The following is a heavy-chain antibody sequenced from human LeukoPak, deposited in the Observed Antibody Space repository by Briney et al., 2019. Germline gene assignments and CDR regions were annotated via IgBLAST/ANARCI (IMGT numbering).Heavy chain of an antibody. CDR3: ARSVRTIVGATYAFDI. V-gene: IGHV5-51*01. Sequence: GESLKISCKGSGSSFTNYWIGWVRQMPGKGLEWMEIIYPGDSDTRYSPSFQGQVTISADKSISTAYLQWSSLKASDTAMYYCARSVRTIVGATYAFDIWGQGTMVTVSS. CDR2: IYPGDSDT. D-gene: IGHD1-26*01. J-gene: IGHJ3*02. CDR1: GSSFTNYW.